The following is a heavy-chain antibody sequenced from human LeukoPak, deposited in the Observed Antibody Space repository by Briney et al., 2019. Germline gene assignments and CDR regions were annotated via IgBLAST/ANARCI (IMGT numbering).Heavy chain of an antibody. CDR3: ARGPRKVDIVVVPAAIPPSFDY. J-gene: IGHJ4*02. CDR1: GGSFSGYY. D-gene: IGHD2-2*02. CDR2: INHSGST. Sequence: SETLSLTCAVNGGSFSGYYWSWIRQPPGKGLEWIGEINHSGSTNYNPSLKSRVTISVDTSKNQFSLKLSSVTAADTAVYYCARGPRKVDIVVVPAAIPPSFDYWGQGTLVTVSS. V-gene: IGHV4-34*01.